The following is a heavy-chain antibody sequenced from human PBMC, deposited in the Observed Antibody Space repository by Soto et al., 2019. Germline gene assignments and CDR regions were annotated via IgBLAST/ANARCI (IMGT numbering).Heavy chain of an antibody. CDR1: GYTFTSYA. J-gene: IGHJ5*02. D-gene: IGHD3-3*01. V-gene: IGHV1-8*01. CDR2: MNPNSGNT. Sequence: ASVKVSCKAYGYTFTSYAINWEQHATVQGLEWMGWMNPNSGNTGYAQKFQGRVTMTRNTSISTAYMELSSLRSEDTAVYYCARMNYDFWSGYFANLFDLWGQGTLVTVSS. CDR3: ARMNYDFWSGYFANLFDL.